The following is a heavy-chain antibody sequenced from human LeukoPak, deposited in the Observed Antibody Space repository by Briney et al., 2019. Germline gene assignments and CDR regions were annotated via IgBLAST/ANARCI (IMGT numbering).Heavy chain of an antibody. Sequence: GGSLRLSCAASGFTVSSNYMSWVRQAPGKGLEWVSVIYSGGSTYYADSVKGRFTISRDNSKNALYLQMNSLRAEDTAVYYCARVPPYYFDYWGQGTLVTVSS. D-gene: IGHD3-16*01. CDR3: ARVPPYYFDY. CDR1: GFTVSSNY. V-gene: IGHV3-53*01. J-gene: IGHJ4*02. CDR2: IYSGGST.